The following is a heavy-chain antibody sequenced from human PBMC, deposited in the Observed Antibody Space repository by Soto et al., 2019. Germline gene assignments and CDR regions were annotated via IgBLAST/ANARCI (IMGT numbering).Heavy chain of an antibody. J-gene: IGHJ6*02. CDR1: GGSISSGGYS. V-gene: IGHV4-30-2*01. D-gene: IGHD6-13*01. CDR2: IYHSGST. Sequence: QLQLQESGSGLVKPSQTLSLTCAVSGGSISSGGYSWSWIRQPPGKGLEWIGYIYHSGSTYYNPSLKSRVTIPVDRSTNQFSLKLSSVTAADPAVYYCARAAAGIYGMDVWGQGTTVTVSS. CDR3: ARAAAGIYGMDV.